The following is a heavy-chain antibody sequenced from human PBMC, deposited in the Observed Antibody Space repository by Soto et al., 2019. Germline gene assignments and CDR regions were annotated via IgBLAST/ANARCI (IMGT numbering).Heavy chain of an antibody. V-gene: IGHV3-30*18. D-gene: IGHD1-26*01. CDR2: ISYDGSNK. J-gene: IGHJ6*02. Sequence: PGGSLRLSCAASGFTFSSYGMHWVRQAPGKGLEWVAVISYDGSNKYYADSVKGRFSISRDNSKNTLYLQMNGLRAEDTAVYYCAKDKDGGANYYYGMDVWGQGTTVTVSS. CDR3: AKDKDGGANYYYGMDV. CDR1: GFTFSSYG.